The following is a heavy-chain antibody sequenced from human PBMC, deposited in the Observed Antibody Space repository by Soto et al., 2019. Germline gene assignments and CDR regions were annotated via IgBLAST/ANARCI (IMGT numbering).Heavy chain of an antibody. CDR3: ARVWGRNQTPTGGAGCDP. CDR2: IRTYSGNP. CDR1: GYSFTSNA. V-gene: IGHV1-18*04. D-gene: IGHD3-16*01. J-gene: IGHJ5*02. Sequence: QVQLVQSGAEVKKPGASVKVSCKTSGYSFTSNAITWVRQAPGHVLEWMGWIRTYSGNPNYAQKFQGIVTITTGTSTSTAYMELRDLRSDGTAVYYSARVWGRNQTPTGGAGCDPWGQGTLVTVSS.